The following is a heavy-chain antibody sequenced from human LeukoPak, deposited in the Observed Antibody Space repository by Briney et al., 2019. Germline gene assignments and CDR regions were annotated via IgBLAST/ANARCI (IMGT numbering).Heavy chain of an antibody. D-gene: IGHD3-10*01. V-gene: IGHV3-74*01. CDR1: GFIFSSYW. Sequence: PGGSLRLSCAASGFIFSSYWMHWVRQAPGQGLVWVSRINSDGSSTSYADSVKGRFTISRDNAKNTLYLQMNSLRAEDTAVYYCARANYYGSGRAAFDIWGQGTMVTASS. CDR3: ARANYYGSGRAAFDI. J-gene: IGHJ3*02. CDR2: INSDGSST.